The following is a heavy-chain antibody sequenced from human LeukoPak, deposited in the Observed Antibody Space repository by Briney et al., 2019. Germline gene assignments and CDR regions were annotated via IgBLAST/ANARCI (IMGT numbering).Heavy chain of an antibody. CDR3: AKDPYGSGSYSWFDP. V-gene: IGHV3-23*01. CDR2: ISGSGGNT. J-gene: IGHJ5*02. Sequence: GGSLRLSCAASGFAFSSFAMSWVRQAPGKGLEWVSAISGSGGNTYYADSVKGRFTISRDNSKNTLYLQMNNLRAEDTAVYYCAKDPYGSGSYSWFDPWGQVTLVTVSS. CDR1: GFAFSSFA. D-gene: IGHD3-10*01.